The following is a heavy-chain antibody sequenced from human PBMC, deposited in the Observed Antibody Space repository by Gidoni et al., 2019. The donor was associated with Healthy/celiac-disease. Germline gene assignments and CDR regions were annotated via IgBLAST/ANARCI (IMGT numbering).Heavy chain of an antibody. V-gene: IGHV3-15*01. CDR3: QGAGTGYFVDY. CDR2: IKSKTDGGTT. D-gene: IGHD1-26*01. J-gene: IGHJ4*02. Sequence: EVQLVESGGGLVKPGGSLRLSCAASGFTFSNAWMSWVRQAPGKGLEWVGRIKSKTDGGTTDYAAPVKGRFTISRDDSKNTLYLQMNSLKTEDTAVYYCQGAGTGYFVDYWGQGTLVTVSS. CDR1: GFTFSNAW.